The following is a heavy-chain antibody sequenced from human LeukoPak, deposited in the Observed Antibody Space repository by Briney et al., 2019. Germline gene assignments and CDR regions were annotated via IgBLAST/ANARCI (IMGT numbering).Heavy chain of an antibody. V-gene: IGHV4-59*01. CDR3: ARARYCSSTSCPWGFDP. J-gene: IGHJ5*02. CDR2: IYYSGST. Sequence: SETLSLTCTVSGGSISSYYWSWIRQPPGKGLEWIGYIYYSGSTNYNPSLKSRVTISVDTSKNQFSLKLSSVTAADTAVYYCARARYCSSTSCPWGFDPWGQGTLVTVSS. CDR1: GGSISSYY. D-gene: IGHD2-2*01.